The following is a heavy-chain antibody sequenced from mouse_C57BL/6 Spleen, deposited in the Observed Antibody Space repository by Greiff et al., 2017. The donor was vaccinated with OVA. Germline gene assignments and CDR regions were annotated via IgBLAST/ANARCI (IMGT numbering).Heavy chain of an antibody. J-gene: IGHJ3*01. D-gene: IGHD4-1*01. CDR2: TYPSDSET. Sequence: VQLQQPGAELVRPGSSVKLSCKASGYTFTSYWMDWVKQRPGQGLEWIGNTYPSDSETHYNQKFKDKATLTVDKSSSTAYMQLSSLTSEDSAVYYCASWGGFAYWGQGTLVTVSA. CDR3: ASWGGFAY. CDR1: GYTFTSYW. V-gene: IGHV1-61*01.